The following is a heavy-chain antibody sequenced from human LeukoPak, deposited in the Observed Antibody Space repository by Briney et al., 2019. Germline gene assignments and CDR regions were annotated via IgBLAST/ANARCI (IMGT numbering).Heavy chain of an antibody. J-gene: IGHJ4*02. Sequence: ASVKISCMASGYTFTDYYMYWVRQAPGQGPECMGVIHPSGGGTTYAQKFQGRVTLTKDTATSTVYIELSSLRSDDTAVYYCARMAMDPAMVTNFFDLWGQGTLLIVSA. V-gene: IGHV1-46*01. CDR3: ARMAMDPAMVTNFFDL. CDR1: GYTFTDYY. CDR2: IHPSGGGT. D-gene: IGHD5-18*01.